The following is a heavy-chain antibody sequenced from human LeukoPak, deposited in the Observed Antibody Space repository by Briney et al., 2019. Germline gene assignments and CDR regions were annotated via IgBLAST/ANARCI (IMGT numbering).Heavy chain of an antibody. CDR1: GGSISSYY. D-gene: IGHD1-26*01. CDR3: ARHRASGSYYFDY. J-gene: IGHJ4*02. Sequence: SETLSLTCTVSGGSISSYYWSWIRQPPGKGLEWIGYIYYSGSTYYNPSLKSRVTISVDTSKNQFSLKLSSVTAADTAVYYCARHRASGSYYFDYWGQGTLVTVSS. V-gene: IGHV4-59*08. CDR2: IYYSGST.